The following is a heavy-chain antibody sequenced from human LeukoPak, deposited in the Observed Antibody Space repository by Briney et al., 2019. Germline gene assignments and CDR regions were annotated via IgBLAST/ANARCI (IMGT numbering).Heavy chain of an antibody. D-gene: IGHD6-19*01. CDR1: GGSISSYY. CDR3: ARAEFEQWLVFDY. CDR2: IYYSGST. Sequence: SETLSLTCTVSGGSISSYYWSWIRQPPGKGLEWIGYIYYSGSTNYNPSLKSRVTISVDTSKNQFSLKLSSVTAADTAVYYCARAEFEQWLVFDYWGQGTLVTVSS. V-gene: IGHV4-59*08. J-gene: IGHJ4*02.